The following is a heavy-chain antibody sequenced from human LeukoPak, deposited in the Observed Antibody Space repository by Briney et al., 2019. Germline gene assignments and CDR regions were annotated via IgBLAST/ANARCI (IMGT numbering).Heavy chain of an antibody. Sequence: GGSLRLSCAASGFTFSSYGMHWVRQAPGKGLEWVAVISYDGSNKYYADSVKGRFTISRDNAKNSLYLQMNSLRAEDTAVYYCARGGHYDAFDIWGQGTMVTVSS. J-gene: IGHJ3*02. CDR3: ARGGHYDAFDI. CDR1: GFTFSSYG. CDR2: ISYDGSNK. V-gene: IGHV3-30*03.